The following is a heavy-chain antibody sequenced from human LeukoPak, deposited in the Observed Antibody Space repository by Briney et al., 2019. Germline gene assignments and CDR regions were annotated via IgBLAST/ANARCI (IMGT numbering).Heavy chain of an antibody. CDR2: INPQSGIS. CDR3: ARGQLQKPDF. J-gene: IGHJ4*02. V-gene: IGHV1-2*06. Sequence: ASAKVSCKTSGYTFTSYYVHWVRQAPGQGLEWMGHINPQSGISKYAQKFQGRVTMTRDTSITTAYMELSSLTSDDTAIYYCARGQLQKPDFWGPGTLVTVSS. CDR1: GYTFTSYY.